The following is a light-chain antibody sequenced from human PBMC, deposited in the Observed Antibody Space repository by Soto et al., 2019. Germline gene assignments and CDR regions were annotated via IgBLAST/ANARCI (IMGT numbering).Light chain of an antibody. J-gene: IGKJ4*01. Sequence: DIQMTQSPSSLSASVGDGVTITCQASQDITNYLNWYQQKPGKSPKLLIFDAANLEAGVPSRFSGSGSGTEFTFTISSLQPEDMATYYYQQYENLPLTFGGGTKVE. V-gene: IGKV1-33*01. CDR1: QDITNY. CDR2: DAA. CDR3: QQYENLPLT.